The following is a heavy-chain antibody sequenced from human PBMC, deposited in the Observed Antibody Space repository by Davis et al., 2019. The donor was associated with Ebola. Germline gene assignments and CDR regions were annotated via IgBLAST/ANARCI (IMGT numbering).Heavy chain of an antibody. Sequence: PGGSLSLSCTVSAGSISSYYWSWIRQPAGKGLEWIGRIYTSGSTNYNPSLKSRVTMSVDTSKNQFSLKLSSVTAADTAVYYCARDELLDGMDVWGQGTTVTVSS. V-gene: IGHV4-4*07. CDR2: IYTSGST. CDR1: AGSISSYY. D-gene: IGHD1-7*01. CDR3: ARDELLDGMDV. J-gene: IGHJ6*02.